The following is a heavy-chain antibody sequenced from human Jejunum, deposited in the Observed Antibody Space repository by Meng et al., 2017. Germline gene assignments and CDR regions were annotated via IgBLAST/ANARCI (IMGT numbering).Heavy chain of an antibody. Sequence: GGSLRLSCAASGFTFNNYWMSWVRQVPGKGLEWVANIKQDGSEKNYVDSVKGRFTVSRDNAKNSLYLQMNSLRVEDTAVYYCVRINNYYEYWGQGTLVTVSS. V-gene: IGHV3-7*01. J-gene: IGHJ4*02. CDR1: GFTFNNYW. CDR2: IKQDGSEK. CDR3: VRINNYYEY.